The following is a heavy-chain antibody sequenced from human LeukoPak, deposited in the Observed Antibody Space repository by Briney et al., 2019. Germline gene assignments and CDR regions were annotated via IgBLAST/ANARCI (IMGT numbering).Heavy chain of an antibody. CDR3: AKDGYYSSANHFARLHFDL. V-gene: IGHV3-23*01. Sequence: GGSLRLSCEASGFTFSTHAMNWIRQTPGKGLEWLAVISGDVQTTTYASSVKGRFTISRDNSKNTLYLEMNSLRVEDTAIYYCAKDGYYSSANHFARLHFDLWGRGTRVTVSS. J-gene: IGHJ2*01. CDR2: ISGDVQTT. D-gene: IGHD3-3*01. CDR1: GFTFSTHA.